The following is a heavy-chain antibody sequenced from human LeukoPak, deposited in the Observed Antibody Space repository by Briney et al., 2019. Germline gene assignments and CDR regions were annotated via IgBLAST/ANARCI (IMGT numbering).Heavy chain of an antibody. J-gene: IGHJ6*03. CDR3: ARLYYDFWSGYDNPQPYYYYYMDV. Sequence: GESLKISCKGSGYSFTSYWIGWVRQMPGKGLEWMGIIYPGDSDTRYSPSFQGQVTISADKSISTAYLQWSSLKASDTAMYYCARLYYDFWSGYDNPQPYYYYYMDVWGKGTTVTVSS. CDR2: IYPGDSDT. D-gene: IGHD3-3*01. CDR1: GYSFTSYW. V-gene: IGHV5-51*01.